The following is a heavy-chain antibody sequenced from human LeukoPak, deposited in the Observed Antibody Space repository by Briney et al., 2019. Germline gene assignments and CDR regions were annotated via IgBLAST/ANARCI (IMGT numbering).Heavy chain of an antibody. V-gene: IGHV1-69*05. D-gene: IGHD2-2*01. CDR3: ARAGQYCSSTSCYAFDI. CDR2: IIPIFGTA. J-gene: IGHJ3*02. CDR1: GGTFSSYA. Sequence: ASVKVSCKASGGTFSSYAISWVRQAPGQGLEWMGGIIPIFGTANYAQKFQGRVTITTDESTSTAYMELSSLRSEDTAVYYCARAGQYCSSTSCYAFDIWGQGTMVTVPS.